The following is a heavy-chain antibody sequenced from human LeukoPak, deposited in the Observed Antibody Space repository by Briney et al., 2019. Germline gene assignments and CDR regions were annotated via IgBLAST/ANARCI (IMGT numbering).Heavy chain of an antibody. V-gene: IGHV3-66*01. D-gene: IGHD6-19*01. J-gene: IGHJ3*02. Sequence: QPGGSLRLSCAVSGITLSNYGMSWVRQAPGKGLEWVSVIYSGGSTYYADSVKGRFTISRDNSKNTLYLQMNSLRAEDTAVYYCAYSSGWNWRGLDAFDIWGQGTMVTVSS. CDR1: GITLSNYG. CDR3: AYSSGWNWRGLDAFDI. CDR2: IYSGGST.